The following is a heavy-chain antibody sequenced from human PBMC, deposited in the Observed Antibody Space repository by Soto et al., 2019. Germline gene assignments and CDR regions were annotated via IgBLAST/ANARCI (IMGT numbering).Heavy chain of an antibody. V-gene: IGHV3-23*01. CDR1: GFTFSSYA. D-gene: IGHD4-4*01. CDR2: ISGSGGST. J-gene: IGHJ4*02. CDR3: AKGRLRKIELDDYSNSAGGDY. Sequence: GVSLRLSCAASGFTFSSYAMSWVRQAPGKGLEWVSAISGSGGSTYYADSVKGRFTISRDNSKNTLYLQMNSLRAEDTAVYYCAKGRLRKIELDDYSNSAGGDYWGQGTLVTVSS.